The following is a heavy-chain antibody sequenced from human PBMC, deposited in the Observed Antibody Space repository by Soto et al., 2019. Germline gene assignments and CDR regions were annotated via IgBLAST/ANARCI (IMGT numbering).Heavy chain of an antibody. Sequence: GGSLRLSCASSGFTISPYNMIWVRQAPGKGLQWVSYISSSSNTLYYGDSVRGRFTISRDNAKNSLYLQMNSLRDEDTAVYYCARRPDATIKDISYYYALDVWGQGTTVTVSS. V-gene: IGHV3-48*02. D-gene: IGHD2-2*01. CDR3: ARRPDATIKDISYYYALDV. CDR1: GFTISPYN. J-gene: IGHJ6*02. CDR2: ISSSSNTL.